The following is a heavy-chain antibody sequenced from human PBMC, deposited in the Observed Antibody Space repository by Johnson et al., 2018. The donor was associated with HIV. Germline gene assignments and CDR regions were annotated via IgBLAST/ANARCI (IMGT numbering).Heavy chain of an antibody. V-gene: IGHV3-30*02. J-gene: IGHJ3*02. Sequence: QVQLVESGGGVVQPGGSLRLSCAASGFTFSSYGMHWVRQAPGKGLEWVAFIRYDGSNKYYADSVKGRFTISRDNSKNTLYLQMNSLRAEDTAVYYCAKDPQVNYYDSIGYPWDAFDIWGQGTMVTVSS. D-gene: IGHD3-22*01. CDR2: IRYDGSNK. CDR3: AKDPQVNYYDSIGYPWDAFDI. CDR1: GFTFSSYG.